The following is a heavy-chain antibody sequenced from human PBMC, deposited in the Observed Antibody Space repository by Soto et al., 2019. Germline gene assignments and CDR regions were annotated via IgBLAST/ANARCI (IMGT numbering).Heavy chain of an antibody. Sequence: RNWSSWVSKTPGKGLEWVSVIYSGGSTYYADSVKGRFTISRDNSKNTLYLQMNSLRAEDTAVYYCARATGSYYYYFTDVWGKGSTVTVSS. D-gene: IGHD3-10*01. CDR3: ARATGSYYYYFTDV. CDR2: IYSGGST. CDR1: RNW. V-gene: IGHV3-66*01. J-gene: IGHJ6*03.